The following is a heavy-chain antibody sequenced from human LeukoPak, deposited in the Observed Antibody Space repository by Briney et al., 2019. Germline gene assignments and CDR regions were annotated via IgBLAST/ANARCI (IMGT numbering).Heavy chain of an antibody. V-gene: IGHV3-30*02. Sequence: GGSLRLSCAASGFTFSTYGIHWVRQAPGKGLEWVAFIRYDGSNQYYADSVKGRFTISRDNSKNTLYLQMNSLRAADTAVYYCARGRRKEYIAVVRLGPGPKFDPWGQGTLVTVSS. CDR2: IRYDGSNQ. CDR3: ARGRRKEYIAVVRLGPGPKFDP. D-gene: IGHD6-19*01. CDR1: GFTFSTYG. J-gene: IGHJ5*02.